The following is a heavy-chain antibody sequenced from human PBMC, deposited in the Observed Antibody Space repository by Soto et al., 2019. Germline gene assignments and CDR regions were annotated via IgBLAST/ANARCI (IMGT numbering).Heavy chain of an antibody. V-gene: IGHV4-61*01. CDR3: ARSMYYSDRSHYAPFDY. CDR1: GGSVSSGNFY. CDR2: FYYTGTT. D-gene: IGHD3-22*01. J-gene: IGHJ4*02. Sequence: SETPSLTCTVSGGSVSSGNFYWGGIRQPPGKGLEWIGYFYYTGTTNYNPSLKSRVTISIDASKNQFSLRLSSVTAADTALYYCARSMYYSDRSHYAPFDYWGQGTLVTVAS.